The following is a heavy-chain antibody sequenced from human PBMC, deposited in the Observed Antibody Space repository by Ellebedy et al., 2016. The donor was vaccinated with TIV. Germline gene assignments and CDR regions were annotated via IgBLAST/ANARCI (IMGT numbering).Heavy chain of an antibody. CDR1: GFSFRSYW. J-gene: IGHJ5*02. CDR2: IYQDGSDE. V-gene: IGHV3-7*01. D-gene: IGHD4-17*01. CDR3: ARRGSYGDYAVQINSWFDP. Sequence: GESLKISCAASGFSFRSYWMSWVRQAPGKGLEWVANIYQDGSDEYYVDSVKGRFTISRDNDNKALLLQMNSLRIEDTAVYYCARRGSYGDYAVQINSWFDPWGRGTLVTVSS.